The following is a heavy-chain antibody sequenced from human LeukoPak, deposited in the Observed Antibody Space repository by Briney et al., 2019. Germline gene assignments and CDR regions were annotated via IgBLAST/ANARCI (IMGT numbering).Heavy chain of an antibody. CDR1: GYSFTCHN. V-gene: IGHV1-8*02. CDR2: VSPSSGNT. D-gene: IGHD6-19*01. CDR3: ARGHPGYASGWPDY. J-gene: IGHJ4*02. Sequence: ASVTVSCKTSGYSFTCHNINWVRQAPGQGLEWMGWVSPSSGNTAYAQKFQGRVTMTRDTSISTAYMELSSLASEDTAVYYCARGHPGYASGWPDYWGQGALVTVSS.